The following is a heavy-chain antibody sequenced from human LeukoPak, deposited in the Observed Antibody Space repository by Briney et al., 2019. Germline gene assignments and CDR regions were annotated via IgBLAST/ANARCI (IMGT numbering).Heavy chain of an antibody. Sequence: GSLRLSCAVSGFTFISYGMQWVRQAPGKGLAWVSRINTDGSSTTYADSVKGRFTISRANAKNPLYLQMNSLRAEDTAVYYCARELPREVTLDYWGQGTLVTVSS. D-gene: IGHD2-21*02. CDR2: INTDGSST. V-gene: IGHV3-74*01. CDR1: GFTFISYG. CDR3: ARELPREVTLDY. J-gene: IGHJ4*01.